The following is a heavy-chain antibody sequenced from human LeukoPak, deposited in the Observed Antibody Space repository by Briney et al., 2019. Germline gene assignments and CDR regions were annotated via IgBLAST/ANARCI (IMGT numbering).Heavy chain of an antibody. CDR2: TRGSGSGMGSGN. Sequence: PGGSLRLSCAASGFAFSDYSMNWVRQAPGRGLEWVANTRGSGSGMGSGNYYAGAVKGRFTISRDNANNSIYLQMNSLRAEDTAFYYCARDDNWGFDYWGQGALVTVSS. J-gene: IGHJ4*02. D-gene: IGHD7-27*01. CDR3: ARDDNWGFDY. V-gene: IGHV3-21*05. CDR1: GFAFSDYS.